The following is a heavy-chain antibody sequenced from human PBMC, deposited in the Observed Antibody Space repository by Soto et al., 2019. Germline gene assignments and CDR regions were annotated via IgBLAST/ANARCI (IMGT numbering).Heavy chain of an antibody. CDR1: GGSFSGYY. CDR2: INHSGST. D-gene: IGHD1-1*01. CDR3: ARRTTGTTVDY. J-gene: IGHJ4*02. Sequence: PSETLSLTCAVYGGSFSGYYWSWIRQPPGKGLEWIGEINHSGSTNYNPSLKSRVTISVDKSKNQFSLKLSSVTAADTAVYYCARRTTGTTVDYWGQGTLVTVSS. V-gene: IGHV4-34*01.